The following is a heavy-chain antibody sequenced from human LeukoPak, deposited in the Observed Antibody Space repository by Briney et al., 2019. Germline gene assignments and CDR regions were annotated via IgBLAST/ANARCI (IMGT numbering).Heavy chain of an antibody. V-gene: IGHV4-39*07. Sequence: PSETLSLTCTVSGGSISSSSYYWGWIRQPPGKGLEWIGSIYYSGSTYYNPSLKSRVTISVDTSKNQFSLKLSSVTAADTAVYYCARDYCTNGVCRDAFDIWGQGTMVTVSS. J-gene: IGHJ3*02. CDR1: GGSISSSSYY. CDR2: IYYSGST. D-gene: IGHD2-8*01. CDR3: ARDYCTNGVCRDAFDI.